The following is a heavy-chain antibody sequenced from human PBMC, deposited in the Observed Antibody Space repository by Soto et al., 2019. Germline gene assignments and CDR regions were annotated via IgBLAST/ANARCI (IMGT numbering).Heavy chain of an antibody. D-gene: IGHD5-12*01. Sequence: PSETLSLTCTVSGGSISSYYWSWIRQPPGKGLEWIGYIYYSGSTNYNPSLKGRVTISVDTSKNQFSLKLSSVTAADTAVYYCARGGRLRRNYYYYYGMDVWGQGTTVTVSS. J-gene: IGHJ6*02. CDR2: IYYSGST. CDR3: ARGGRLRRNYYYYYGMDV. V-gene: IGHV4-59*01. CDR1: GGSISSYY.